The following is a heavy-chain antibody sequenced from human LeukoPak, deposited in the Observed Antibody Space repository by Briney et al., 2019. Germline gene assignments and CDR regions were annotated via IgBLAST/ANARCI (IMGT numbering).Heavy chain of an antibody. V-gene: IGHV4-31*03. Sequence: SETLSLTCTVSGGSISSGGYYWSWIRQHPGKGLEWIGYIYYSGSTYYNPSLKSRVTISVDTSKNQFSLKLSSVTAADTAVYYCARDDRSYYYDSYDYWGQGTLVTVSS. CDR2: IYYSGST. D-gene: IGHD3-22*01. CDR3: ARDDRSYYYDSYDY. CDR1: GGSISSGGYY. J-gene: IGHJ4*02.